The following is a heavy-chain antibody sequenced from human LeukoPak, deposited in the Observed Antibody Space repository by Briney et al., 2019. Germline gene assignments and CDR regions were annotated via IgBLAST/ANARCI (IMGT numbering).Heavy chain of an antibody. Sequence: GGSLRLSCAASGFTFRTYGMHSVRQAPGKGLEWVAVIWYDGSEKYYADSVKGRFTISRDNFKNTLYLQMDSLRVEDTAVYYCAKDLGSGWYYFDNWGQGTLVTVSS. CDR3: AKDLGSGWYYFDN. J-gene: IGHJ4*02. CDR2: IWYDGSEK. D-gene: IGHD6-19*01. CDR1: GFTFRTYG. V-gene: IGHV3-33*06.